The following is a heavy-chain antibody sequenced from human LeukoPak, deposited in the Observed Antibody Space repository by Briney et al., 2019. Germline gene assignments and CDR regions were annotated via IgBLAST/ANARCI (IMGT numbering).Heavy chain of an antibody. CDR2: ISYDGSNK. J-gene: IGHJ6*02. Sequence: SGGSLRLSCAASGFTFSGYPIHWVRQAPGKGLEWVAVISYDGSNKYYADSVKGRFTISRDNSKNTLYLQMNSLRAEDTAVYYCAKDLYLQYCRGSACYLNYYNMDVWGQGTTVAVSS. D-gene: IGHD2-15*01. CDR3: AKDLYLQYCRGSACYLNYYNMDV. V-gene: IGHV3-30-3*02. CDR1: GFTFSGYP.